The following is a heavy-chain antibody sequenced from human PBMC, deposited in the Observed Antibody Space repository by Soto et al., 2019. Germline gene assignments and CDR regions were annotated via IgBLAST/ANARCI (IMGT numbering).Heavy chain of an antibody. V-gene: IGHV3-9*01. J-gene: IGHJ4*02. CDR2: ISWNSGSI. D-gene: IGHD6-19*01. Sequence: EVQLVESGGGLVQPGRSLRLSCVASGFTFDSYAMHWVRQAPGKGLEWVSGISWNSGSIGYEDSVKGRFTISRDNAQNSLYLEMNSLRVEDTAFYYCVTEIHEQWLVSHFEYWGQGALVTVSS. CDR3: VTEIHEQWLVSHFEY. CDR1: GFTFDSYA.